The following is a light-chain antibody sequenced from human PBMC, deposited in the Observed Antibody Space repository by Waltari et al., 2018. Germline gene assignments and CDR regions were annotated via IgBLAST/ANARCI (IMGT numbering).Light chain of an antibody. Sequence: QSVVTQPPSVSATPGQKVTISCSGSTSNIGNEYVSWYQQLPGTAPKLLVYDNYKRPSGIPTRFSGSKSGTSATLGITGVQTGDEAHYYCGAWDSSLSAYVFGTGTEVTVL. CDR3: GAWDSSLSAYV. CDR1: TSNIGNEY. CDR2: DNY. V-gene: IGLV1-51*01. J-gene: IGLJ1*01.